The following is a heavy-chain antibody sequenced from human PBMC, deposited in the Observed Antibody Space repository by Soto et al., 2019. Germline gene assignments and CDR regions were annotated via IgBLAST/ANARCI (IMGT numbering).Heavy chain of an antibody. CDR1: GFTFSSYW. D-gene: IGHD3-9*01. Sequence: GGSLRLSCAASGFTFSSYWMSWVRQAPGKGLEWVANIKQDGSEKYYVDSVKGRFTISRDNAKNSLYLQMNSLRAEDTAVYYCAREYLTGTGYYYMDVWGKGTTVTVSS. V-gene: IGHV3-7*01. CDR3: AREYLTGTGYYYMDV. CDR2: IKQDGSEK. J-gene: IGHJ6*03.